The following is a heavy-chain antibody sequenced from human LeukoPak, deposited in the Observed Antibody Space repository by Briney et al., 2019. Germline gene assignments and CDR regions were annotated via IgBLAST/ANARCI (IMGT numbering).Heavy chain of an antibody. CDR3: ARDCYDFWSGYSAGMDV. V-gene: IGHV3-33*01. Sequence: GGSLRLSCAASGFTFSSYGMHWVRQAPGKGLEWVAVICYDGSNKYYADSVKGRFTISRDNSKNTLYLQMNSLRAEDTAVYYCARDCYDFWSGYSAGMDVWGQGTTVTVSS. D-gene: IGHD3-3*01. CDR2: ICYDGSNK. J-gene: IGHJ6*02. CDR1: GFTFSSYG.